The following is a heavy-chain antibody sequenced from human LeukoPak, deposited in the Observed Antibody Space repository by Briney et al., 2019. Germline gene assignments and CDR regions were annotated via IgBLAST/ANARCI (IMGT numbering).Heavy chain of an antibody. Sequence: GGSLRLSCAASGFTFSSYWMSWVRQAPGKGLEWVANIKQDGSEKYYVDSVKGRFTISRDNAENSLYLQMNSLRAEDTAVYYCARDPLRYLRVGHYDYWGQGALVAVSS. CDR2: IKQDGSEK. CDR3: ARDPLRYLRVGHYDY. J-gene: IGHJ4*02. CDR1: GFTFSSYW. V-gene: IGHV3-7*01. D-gene: IGHD3-9*01.